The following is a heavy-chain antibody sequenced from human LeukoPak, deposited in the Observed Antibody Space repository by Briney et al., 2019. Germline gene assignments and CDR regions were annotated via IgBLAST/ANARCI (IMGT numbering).Heavy chain of an antibody. V-gene: IGHV3-74*01. CDR2: SIRDGRST. CDR3: ARDHYDILTGYLY. D-gene: IGHD3-9*01. Sequence: GGSLRLSWAASGFTFSSYWMHWVRQEPGKGLVWVSRSIRDGRSTSYADSVKGRFTISRDNAKNTLYLQMNSLRAEDTAVYYCARDHYDILTGYLYWGQGTLVTVSS. J-gene: IGHJ4*02. CDR1: GFTFSSYW.